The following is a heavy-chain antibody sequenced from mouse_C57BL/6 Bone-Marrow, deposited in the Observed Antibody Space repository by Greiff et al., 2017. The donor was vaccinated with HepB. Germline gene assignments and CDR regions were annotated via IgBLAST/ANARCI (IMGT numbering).Heavy chain of an antibody. V-gene: IGHV1-64*01. CDR3: ARPRLSYAMDY. CDR1: GYTFTSYW. J-gene: IGHJ4*01. CDR2: IHPNSGST. Sequence: VQLQQPGAELVKPGASVKLSCKASGYTFTSYWMHWVKQRPGQGLEWIGMIHPNSGSTNYNEKFKSKATLTVDKSSSTAYMQLSSLTSEDSAVYYCARPRLSYAMDYWGQGTSVTVSS.